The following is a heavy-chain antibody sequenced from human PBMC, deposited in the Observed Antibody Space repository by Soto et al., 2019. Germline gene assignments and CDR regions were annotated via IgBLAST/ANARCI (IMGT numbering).Heavy chain of an antibody. J-gene: IGHJ4*02. CDR3: ARHNYGSGSTYFDY. CDR2: IYYSGST. V-gene: IGHV4-59*08. Sequence: SETLSLTCTVSGGSISSYYWSWIRQPPGKGLEWIGYIYYSGSTNYNPSLKSRVTISVDTSKNQFSLKLNSMTAVDTAVYYCARHNYGSGSTYFDYWGRGTLVTVSS. CDR1: GGSISSYY. D-gene: IGHD3-10*01.